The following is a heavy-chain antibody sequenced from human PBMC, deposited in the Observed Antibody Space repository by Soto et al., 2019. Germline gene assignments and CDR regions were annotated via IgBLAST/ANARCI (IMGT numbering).Heavy chain of an antibody. V-gene: IGHV4-39*01. J-gene: IGHJ5*02. CDR2: IYYSGST. D-gene: IGHD6-13*01. Sequence: PSEXLSLTCTVSGGSISSSSYYWGCIRQPPGKGLEWIGRIYYSGSTYYHPSLKSRVTISVDTSKTAFSLKLSPVTAADTAVYSCARHSGYSSRNNWLDPWGQGTLVTVSS. CDR1: GGSISSSSYY. CDR3: ARHSGYSSRNNWLDP.